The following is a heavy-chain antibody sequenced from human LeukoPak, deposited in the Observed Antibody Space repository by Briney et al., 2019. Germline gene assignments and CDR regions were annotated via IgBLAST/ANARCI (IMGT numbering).Heavy chain of an antibody. V-gene: IGHV1-69*13. CDR2: IIPIFGTA. D-gene: IGHD5-18*01. Sequence: SVKVSCKASGGTFSSYAISWVRQAPGQGLEWMGGIIPIFGTANYAQKFQGRVTITADESTSTAYMELSSLRSEDTAVYYCARGGYSYGYAIDYWGQGTLVTVSS. J-gene: IGHJ4*02. CDR3: ARGGYSYGYAIDY. CDR1: GGTFSSYA.